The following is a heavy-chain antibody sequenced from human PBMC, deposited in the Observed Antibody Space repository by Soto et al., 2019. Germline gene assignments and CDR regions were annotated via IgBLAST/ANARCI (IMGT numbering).Heavy chain of an antibody. CDR1: GYTLSHYG. D-gene: IGHD3-9*01. V-gene: IGHV1-18*01. Sequence: GAPVKVSCKASGYTLSHYGITWVRQAPGQRLEWMGWISAYNGNTNYAQKLQGRVTMTTDTSTSTAYMELRSLRSDDTAVYYCARDPHYDILTGYYNNWFDPWGQGTLVTVSS. CDR3: ARDPHYDILTGYYNNWFDP. J-gene: IGHJ5*02. CDR2: ISAYNGNT.